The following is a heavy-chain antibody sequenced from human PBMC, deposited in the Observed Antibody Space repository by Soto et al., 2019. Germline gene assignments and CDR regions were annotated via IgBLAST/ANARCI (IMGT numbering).Heavy chain of an antibody. CDR2: IYYSGST. V-gene: IGHV4-39*01. Sequence: SETLSLTCTVSGGSISSSSYYWGWIRQPPGKGLEWIGSIYYSGSTYYNPSLKSRVTISVDTSKNQFSLKLSSVTAADTAVYYCARRSSSWYDNWFDPWGQGTLVTVSS. J-gene: IGHJ5*02. D-gene: IGHD6-13*01. CDR1: GGSISSSSYY. CDR3: ARRSSSWYDNWFDP.